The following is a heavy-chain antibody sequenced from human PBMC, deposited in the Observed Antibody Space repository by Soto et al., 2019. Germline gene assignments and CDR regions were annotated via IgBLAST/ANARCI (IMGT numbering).Heavy chain of an antibody. CDR3: ARDRYYYDSSGLAYAFDI. Sequence: PGGSLRLSCAASGFTFSSYSMNWARQAPGKGLEWVSSISSSNSYIYYADSVKGRFTISRDNAKNSLYLQMNSLRAEDTAVYYRARDRYYYDSSGLAYAFDIWGQGTMVTVSS. CDR1: GFTFSSYS. D-gene: IGHD3-22*01. J-gene: IGHJ3*02. CDR2: ISSSNSYI. V-gene: IGHV3-21*01.